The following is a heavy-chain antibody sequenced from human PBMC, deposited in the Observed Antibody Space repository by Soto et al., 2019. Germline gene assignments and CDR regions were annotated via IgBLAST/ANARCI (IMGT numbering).Heavy chain of an antibody. V-gene: IGHV1-3*01. CDR2: INAGNGNT. D-gene: IGHD2-2*01. J-gene: IGHJ6*02. CDR1: GYTFTSYA. CDR3: AREGLVLVPTTVNSDYYYYAMDV. Sequence: GASVKVSCKASGYTFTSYAMHWVRQAPGQRLEWMGWINAGNGNTKYSQKFQGRVTITRDTSASTAYMELSSLRSEDTAVYYCAREGLVLVPTTVNSDYYYYAMDVWGQGTTVTVSS.